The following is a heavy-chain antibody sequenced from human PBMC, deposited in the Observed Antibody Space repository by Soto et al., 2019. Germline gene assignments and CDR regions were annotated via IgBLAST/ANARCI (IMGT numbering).Heavy chain of an antibody. CDR1: GGSVSSGSYY. V-gene: IGHV4-61*01. CDR3: AGVKEKGYSSGWDYFDY. D-gene: IGHD6-19*01. J-gene: IGHJ4*02. Sequence: SETLSLTCTVSGGSVSSGSYYWSWIRQPPGKGLEWIGYIYYSGSTNYNPSLKSRVTISVDTSKNQFSLKLSSVTAADTAAYYCAGVKEKGYSSGWDYFDYWGQGTLVTVSS. CDR2: IYYSGST.